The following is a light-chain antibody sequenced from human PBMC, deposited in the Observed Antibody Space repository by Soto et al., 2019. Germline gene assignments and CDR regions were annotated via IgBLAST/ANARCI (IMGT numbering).Light chain of an antibody. J-gene: IGKJ5*01. CDR2: GAG. CDR3: QQYGGSPAIT. CDR1: QSVSSGY. Sequence: IVLTHSPASLSLSPGERATLSFRSSQSVSSGYVAWYQQKPGQSPRLLMYGAGNRASRIPDRFRGSGSGTDFTLTISRLEPEDFAVYYCQQYGGSPAITCGQGTRLEIK. V-gene: IGKV3-20*01.